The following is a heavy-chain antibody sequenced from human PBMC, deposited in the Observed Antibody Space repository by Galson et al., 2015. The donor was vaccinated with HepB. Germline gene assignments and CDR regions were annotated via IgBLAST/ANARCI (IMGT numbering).Heavy chain of an antibody. CDR2: ISGSSNTK. V-gene: IGHV3-48*01. J-gene: IGHJ5*02. D-gene: IGHD2-8*01. Sequence: SLRLSCAASGFTFSHYSMNWVRQAPGKGLEWVSYISGSSNTKYYADSVRGRFVVSRDNAEKSLYLQMNSLRVDDTAMYFCARVGFCTTTNCVDYNWIDPWGQGTLVTVSS. CDR1: GFTFSHYS. CDR3: ARVGFCTTTNCVDYNWIDP.